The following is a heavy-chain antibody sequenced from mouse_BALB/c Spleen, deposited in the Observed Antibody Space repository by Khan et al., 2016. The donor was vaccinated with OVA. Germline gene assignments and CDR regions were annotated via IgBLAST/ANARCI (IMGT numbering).Heavy chain of an antibody. CDR1: GFSLSNYG. V-gene: IGHV2-6-5*01. J-gene: IGHJ4*01. CDR3: AKGVWSYYYTLDY. CDR2: IWGGGGT. Sequence: QVQLKESGPGLVAPSQNLSITCTVSGFSLSNYGVSWIRQPPGKGLEWLGVIWGGGGTYYNSALKSRLSISKDNSKSQVFLKMSSLQSDDTAMFDRAKGVWSYYYTLDYWGQGTSVTVSS.